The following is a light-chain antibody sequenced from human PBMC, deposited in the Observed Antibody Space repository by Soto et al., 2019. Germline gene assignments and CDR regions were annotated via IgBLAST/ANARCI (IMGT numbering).Light chain of an antibody. CDR2: GAS. CDR1: QSVSSS. Sequence: EILMTQSPGTLPVSPGDRATLSCRASQSVSSSLAWYQKKPGQAPRLLILGASTRATGIPARLSGSGYGTELTLSISSLKSEDSEVYYCQQYNNWTRTFGHGTKVDI. J-gene: IGKJ1*01. V-gene: IGKV3-15*01. CDR3: QQYNNWTRT.